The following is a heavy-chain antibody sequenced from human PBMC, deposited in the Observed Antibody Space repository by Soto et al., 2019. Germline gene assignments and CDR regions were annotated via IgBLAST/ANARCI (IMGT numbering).Heavy chain of an antibody. CDR2: ITSAGSYI. D-gene: IGHD2-8*02. CDR1: GFTFSNYN. J-gene: IGHJ6*02. CDR3: ARGILGGVRIDYGMDV. V-gene: IGHV3-21*01. Sequence: EVQLVDSGGGLVKPGGSLRLSCAASGFTFSNYNMNWVRQPPGKGLEWVSSITSAGSYIYYAESLKGRVTISRDNAKNSLFLQMTSLRAEDTALYVCARGILGGVRIDYGMDVWGQGTTVTVSS.